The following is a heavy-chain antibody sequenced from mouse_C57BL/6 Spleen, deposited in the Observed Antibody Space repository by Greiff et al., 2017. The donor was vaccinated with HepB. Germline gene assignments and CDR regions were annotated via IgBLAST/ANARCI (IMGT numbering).Heavy chain of an antibody. Sequence: QVQLQQPGAELVMPGASVKLSCKASGYTFTSYWMHWVKQRPGQGLEWIGDIDPSDSYTNYNQKFKGKSTLTVDKSSSTAYMQLSSLTSEDSAVYYCARSRGTGAMDYWGQGTSVTVSS. V-gene: IGHV1-69*01. D-gene: IGHD3-3*01. CDR1: GYTFTSYW. CDR2: IDPSDSYT. J-gene: IGHJ4*01. CDR3: ARSRGTGAMDY.